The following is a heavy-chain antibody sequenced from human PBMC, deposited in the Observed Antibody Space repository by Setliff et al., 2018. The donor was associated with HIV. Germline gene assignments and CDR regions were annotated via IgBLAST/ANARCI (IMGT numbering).Heavy chain of an antibody. D-gene: IGHD2-15*01. CDR3: AHSEDREYYFDY. V-gene: IGHV2-5*02. Sequence: SGPTLANPTQTLTLTCTFSVFSLSTSGGGVGWIRQPPGKALEWLALIYCDDDNRYSPSLKSRLTITKDTTKHQVVLTMTTMDAVDTATYYCAHSEDREYYFDYWGQGTLVTVSS. CDR2: IYCDDDN. J-gene: IGHJ4*02. CDR1: VFSLSTSGGG.